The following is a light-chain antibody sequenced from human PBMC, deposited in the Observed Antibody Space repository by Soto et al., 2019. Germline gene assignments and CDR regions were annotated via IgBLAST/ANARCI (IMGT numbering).Light chain of an antibody. Sequence: QSALTQPASVSGSPGQSITISCTGTSSDVGGYNHVSWYQQYPGKAPKLIIYELSNRPSGISNRFSGSKSGNTASLTISGLQTEDEADYYCSSYTSSSTRLYVFGTGTKVTVL. V-gene: IGLV2-14*01. CDR2: ELS. CDR3: SSYTSSSTRLYV. CDR1: SSDVGGYNH. J-gene: IGLJ1*01.